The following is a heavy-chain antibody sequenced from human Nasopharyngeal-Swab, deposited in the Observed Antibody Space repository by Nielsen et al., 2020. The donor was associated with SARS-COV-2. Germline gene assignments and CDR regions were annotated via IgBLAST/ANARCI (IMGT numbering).Heavy chain of an antibody. D-gene: IGHD3-16*01. CDR1: GFTFSSYS. CDR2: ISSSSSYI. CDR3: ARSGHKRGDYY. V-gene: IGHV3-21*01. J-gene: IGHJ4*02. Sequence: GESLKIYCAASGFTFSSYSMNWVRQAPGKGLEWVSSISSSSSYIYYVDSVKGRFTISRDNAKNSLYLQMNSLGAEDTAVYYCARSGHKRGDYYWGQGTLVTVSS.